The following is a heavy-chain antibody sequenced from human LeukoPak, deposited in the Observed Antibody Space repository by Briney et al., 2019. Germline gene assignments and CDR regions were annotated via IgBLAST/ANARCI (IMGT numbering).Heavy chain of an antibody. CDR1: GFSFTNYW. Sequence: GESLKISCKGSGFSFTNYWIGWVRQMPGKGLEWMGLIYPGDSGTRFSPSFQGQVTISVDKSITTAYLQWSSLKASDTAKYYCARSDQLKWFGDPRRPFYYGMDVWGQGTTVTVSS. CDR2: IYPGDSGT. D-gene: IGHD3-10*01. CDR3: ARSDQLKWFGDPRRPFYYGMDV. V-gene: IGHV5-51*01. J-gene: IGHJ6*02.